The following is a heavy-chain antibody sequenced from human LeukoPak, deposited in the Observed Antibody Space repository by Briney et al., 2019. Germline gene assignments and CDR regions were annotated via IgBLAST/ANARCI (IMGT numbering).Heavy chain of an antibody. CDR1: GGSFSGYY. CDR2: INHSGST. V-gene: IGHV4-34*01. Sequence: PSDTLSLTCAVYGGSFSGYYWSWIRQPPGKGLEWIGEINHSGSTNYNPSLKSRVTISVDTSKNQFSLKLSSVTAADTAVYYCASAATVTAFDYWGQGTLVTVSS. J-gene: IGHJ4*02. CDR3: ASAATVTAFDY. D-gene: IGHD4-11*01.